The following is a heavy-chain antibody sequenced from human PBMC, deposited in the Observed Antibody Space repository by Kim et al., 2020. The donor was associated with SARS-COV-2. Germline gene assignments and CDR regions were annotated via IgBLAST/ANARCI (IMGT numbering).Heavy chain of an antibody. CDR3: ARDHPVTTKLYYYYGMDV. Sequence: QGRVTITADESTSTAYMELSSLRSEDTAVYYCARDHPVTTKLYYYYGMDVWGQGTTVTVSS. V-gene: IGHV1-69*01. J-gene: IGHJ6*02. D-gene: IGHD4-17*01.